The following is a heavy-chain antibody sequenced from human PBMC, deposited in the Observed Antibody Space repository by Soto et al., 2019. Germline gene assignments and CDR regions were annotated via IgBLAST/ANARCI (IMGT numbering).Heavy chain of an antibody. Sequence: PSETLSLTCTVSGGSIRSSNYYWAWVRQPPGKGLEWIANIYYSGDTYFHPSLRSRLTVSVDTSKNQFSLKLSSLTAADTAMYYRASLQVPGNFDYWGQGTLVTVSS. V-gene: IGHV4-39*01. J-gene: IGHJ4*02. CDR3: ASLQVPGNFDY. D-gene: IGHD6-13*01. CDR2: IYYSGDT. CDR1: GGSIRSSNYY.